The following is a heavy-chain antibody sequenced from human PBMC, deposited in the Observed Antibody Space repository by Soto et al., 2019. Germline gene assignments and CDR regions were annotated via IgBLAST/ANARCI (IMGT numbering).Heavy chain of an antibody. CDR3: ASHLEWLPMDV. CDR2: IIPFLGKA. CDR1: GYTFTSYG. V-gene: IGHV1-69*10. D-gene: IGHD3-3*01. Sequence: SVKVSCKASGYTFTSYGISWVRQAPGQGLEWMGWIIPFLGKANYAQKSQGRVTITADKSTSTAYMELSSLRSEDTAVYYCASHLEWLPMDVWGKGTTVTVSS. J-gene: IGHJ6*04.